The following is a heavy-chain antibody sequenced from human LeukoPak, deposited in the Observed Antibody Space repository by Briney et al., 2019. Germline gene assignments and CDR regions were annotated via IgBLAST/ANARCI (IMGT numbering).Heavy chain of an antibody. CDR1: GFTLSAYS. D-gene: IGHD3-10*01. CDR2: VSSIGRQE. CDR3: AKPRYYYGSGSGFDY. Sequence: GGSLRLSCAASGFTLSAYSMHWVRQAPGKGLEWAAVVSSIGRQEYYADSVKGRFTISGDDSKNTLYLQMNSLRAEDTAVYYCAKPRYYYGSGSGFDYWGQGTLVTVSS. J-gene: IGHJ4*02. V-gene: IGHV3-30*04.